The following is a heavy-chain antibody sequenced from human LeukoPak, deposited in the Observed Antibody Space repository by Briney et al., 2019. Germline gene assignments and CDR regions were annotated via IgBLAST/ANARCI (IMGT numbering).Heavy chain of an antibody. CDR3: AKDARSFGGTYFDY. V-gene: IGHV3-23*01. D-gene: IGHD4-23*01. CDR2: MSGSDTGS. CDR1: GLTFSTYA. Sequence: GGSLRLSCAASGLTFSTYAMSWVRQAPGKGLEWVSAMSGSDTGSWYADSVKGRFTISRDTSKTTLYLQMNSLRAEDTAIYYCAKDARSFGGTYFDYWGQGIQVTVSS. J-gene: IGHJ4*02.